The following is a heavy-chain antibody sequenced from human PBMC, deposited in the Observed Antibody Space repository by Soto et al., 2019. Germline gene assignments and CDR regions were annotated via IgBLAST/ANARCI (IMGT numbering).Heavy chain of an antibody. V-gene: IGHV4-59*08. CDR1: GGSISSYY. Sequence: SETLSLTCTVSGGSISSYYWSWIRQPPGKGLEWIGYIYYSGSTNYNPSLKSRVTISVDTPKNQFSLKLSSVTAADTAVYYCARHWALGPPTDYWGQGTLVTVS. CDR2: IYYSGST. J-gene: IGHJ4*02. CDR3: ARHWALGPPTDY. D-gene: IGHD3-16*01.